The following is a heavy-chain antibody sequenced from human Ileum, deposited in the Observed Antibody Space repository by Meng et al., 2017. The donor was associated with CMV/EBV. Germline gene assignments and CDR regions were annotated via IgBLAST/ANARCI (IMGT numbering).Heavy chain of an antibody. CDR3: TTARDFWSGYYSY. J-gene: IGHJ4*02. CDR2: IKSKTDGGTT. V-gene: IGHV3-15*01. Sequence: GGSLRLSCAASGFTFSNAWMIWVRQAPGKGLEWVGRIKSKTDGGTTDYGAPVKGRFIISRDDSKNTLYLQMDNLKTADTAVYYCTTARDFWSGYYSYWGQGTLVTVAS. CDR1: GFTFSNAW. D-gene: IGHD3-3*01.